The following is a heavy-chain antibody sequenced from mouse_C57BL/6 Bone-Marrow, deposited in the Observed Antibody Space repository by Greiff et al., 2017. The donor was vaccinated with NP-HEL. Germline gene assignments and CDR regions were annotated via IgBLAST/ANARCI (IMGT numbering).Heavy chain of an antibody. CDR1: GYTFTSYG. V-gene: IGHV1-81*01. CDR3: ARSPYYYGSRKVV. J-gene: IGHJ1*03. D-gene: IGHD1-1*01. CDR2: IYPRSGNT. Sequence: VQLQQSGAELARPGASVKLSCKASGYTFTSYGISWVKQRTGQGLEWIGEIYPRSGNTYYNEKFKGKATLTADKSSSTAYMELRSLTSEDSAVYFWARSPYYYGSRKVVWGTGTTVTVSS.